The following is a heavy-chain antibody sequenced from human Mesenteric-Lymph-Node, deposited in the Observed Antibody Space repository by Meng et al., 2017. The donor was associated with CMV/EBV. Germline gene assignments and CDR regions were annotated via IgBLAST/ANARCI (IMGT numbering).Heavy chain of an antibody. V-gene: IGHV1-18*01. CDR2: ISGYNGNT. Sequence: CTASGYSFTDYAITWVQQAPGQGLEWMGWISGYNGNTNYAQKFQGRVTMTTDTSTTTAYVELRSLRSDDTAVYFCAKGDGYQQVFDLWGPGTLVTVSS. D-gene: IGHD2-2*01. J-gene: IGHJ5*02. CDR1: GYSFTDYA. CDR3: AKGDGYQQVFDL.